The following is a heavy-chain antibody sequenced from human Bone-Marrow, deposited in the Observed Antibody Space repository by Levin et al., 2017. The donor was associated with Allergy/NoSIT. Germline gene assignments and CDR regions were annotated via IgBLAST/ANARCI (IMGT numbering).Heavy chain of an antibody. CDR2: ISGSGGST. CDR3: AKDHSSWYLLEDYFDY. CDR1: GFTFSSYA. D-gene: IGHD6-13*01. J-gene: IGHJ4*02. V-gene: IGHV3-23*01. Sequence: GGSLRLSCAASGFTFSSYAISWVRQAPGKGLEWVSAISGSGGSTYYADSVKGRFTISRDNSKNTLYLQMNSLRAEDTAVYYCAKDHSSWYLLEDYFDYWGQGTLVTVSS.